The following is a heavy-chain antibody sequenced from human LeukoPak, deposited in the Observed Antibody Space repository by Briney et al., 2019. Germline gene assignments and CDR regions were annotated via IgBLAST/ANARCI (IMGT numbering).Heavy chain of an antibody. V-gene: IGHV4-59*01. CDR1: DDSISDYY. D-gene: IGHD3-16*01. Sequence: SETLSLTCTVSDDSISDYYRGWIRQPPGKGLEWIGYFHNSGTSTYNPSLKSRVTISADTSKNQFSLKLNSLTTADTAVYYRTRGAGWLIDYWGQGILVTDSS. CDR2: FHNSGTS. J-gene: IGHJ4*02. CDR3: TRGAGWLIDY.